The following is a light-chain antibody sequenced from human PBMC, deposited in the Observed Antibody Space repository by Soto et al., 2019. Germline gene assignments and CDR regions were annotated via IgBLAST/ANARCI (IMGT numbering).Light chain of an antibody. CDR2: DDD. CDR3: GSWDSRLSAYV. Sequence: QSVMTQPPSVSAAPGQKVTISCSGSSSNIGGNSVSWYQQLPGTAPKLLIYDDDKRPSGIPDRFSGSKSGTSATLGITGFQTGDEADYYCGSWDSRLSAYVFATGTKVTVL. V-gene: IGLV1-51*01. CDR1: SSNIGGNS. J-gene: IGLJ1*01.